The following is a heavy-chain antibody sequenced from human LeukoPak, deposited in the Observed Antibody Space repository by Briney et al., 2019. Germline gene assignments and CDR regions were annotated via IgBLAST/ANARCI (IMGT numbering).Heavy chain of an antibody. CDR2: ISSSSSTI. V-gene: IGHV3-48*01. CDR3: AKETAGFCSGNNCYLDY. CDR1: GFTFSSYS. D-gene: IGHD2-15*01. J-gene: IGHJ4*02. Sequence: GGSLRLSCAASGFTFSSYSMNWVRQAPGKGLEWVSYISSSSSTIYYADSVKGRFTISRDNSKNTLYLQMNSLRAEDTAVYSCAKETAGFCSGNNCYLDYWGQGTLVTVSS.